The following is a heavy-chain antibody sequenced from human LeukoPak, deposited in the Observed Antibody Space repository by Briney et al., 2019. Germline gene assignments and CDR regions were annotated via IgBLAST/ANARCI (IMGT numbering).Heavy chain of an antibody. V-gene: IGHV3-21*01. D-gene: IGHD2/OR15-2a*01. CDR2: ISSSSSYI. CDR1: GFTFSTYS. CDR3: ARDFLGAFDI. Sequence: GGSLRLSCAASGFTFSTYSMNWVRQAPGKGLEWVSSISSSSSYIYYADSVKGRFTISRDNAKNSLYLQMNSLRAEDTAVYYCARDFLGAFDIWGQGTMVTVSS. J-gene: IGHJ3*02.